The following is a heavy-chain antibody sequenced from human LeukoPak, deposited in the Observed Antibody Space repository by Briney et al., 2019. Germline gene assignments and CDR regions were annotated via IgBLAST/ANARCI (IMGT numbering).Heavy chain of an antibody. CDR2: ISSSGGTI. Sequence: GGSLRLSCAASGFTFSSYEMNWVRQAPGKGLEWVSYISSSGGTIYYADSVKGRFTISRDNAKNSLYLQMNSLRAEDTAVYYCARAPLYYDILTGYWGPPYYFDYWGQGTLVTVSS. D-gene: IGHD3-9*01. CDR3: ARAPLYYDILTGYWGPPYYFDY. J-gene: IGHJ4*02. V-gene: IGHV3-48*03. CDR1: GFTFSSYE.